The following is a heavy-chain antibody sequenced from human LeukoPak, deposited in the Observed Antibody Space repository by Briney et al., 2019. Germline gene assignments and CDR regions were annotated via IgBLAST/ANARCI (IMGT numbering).Heavy chain of an antibody. D-gene: IGHD3-22*01. Sequence: SETLSLTCTFSGGSISLYYGSWIRQPAGKGLEWIGRIHTSGSTNYNPPLKSRVTMSVDTSKNQFSLKLSSVTAADTAVYYCARDVYYYDSSGRYYFDYWGQGTLVTVSS. CDR2: IHTSGST. CDR1: GGSISLYY. V-gene: IGHV4-4*07. J-gene: IGHJ4*02. CDR3: ARDVYYYDSSGRYYFDY.